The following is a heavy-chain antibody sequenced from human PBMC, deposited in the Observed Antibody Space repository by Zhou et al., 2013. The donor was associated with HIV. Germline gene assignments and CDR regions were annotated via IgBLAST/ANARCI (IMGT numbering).Heavy chain of an antibody. V-gene: IGHV1-69*05. J-gene: IGHJ1*01. Sequence: QVQLVQSGAEVKKPGSSVKVSCKASGGTFSSYAISWVRQAPGQGLEWMGGIIPIFGTANYAQKFQGRVTITTDESTSTAYMELSSLRSEDTAVYYCARGYCSSTSCHNGNFQHWGQGTLVTVSS. CDR2: IIPIFGTA. CDR1: GGTFSSYA. D-gene: IGHD2-2*02. CDR3: ARGYCSSTSCHNGNFQH.